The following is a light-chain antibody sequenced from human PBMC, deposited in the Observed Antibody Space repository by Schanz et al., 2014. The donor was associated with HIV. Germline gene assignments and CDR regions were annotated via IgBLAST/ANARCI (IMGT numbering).Light chain of an antibody. Sequence: QSVLTQPASVSGSPGQSITISCTGTSSDVGGYNYVSWYQQHPGKAPKLMIYEVNKRPSGVPDRFSGSKSGNTASLTISGLQAEDEADYYCCSYTTTSTYVFGAGTKLTVL. CDR1: SSDVGGYNY. J-gene: IGLJ1*01. V-gene: IGLV2-14*01. CDR2: EVN. CDR3: CSYTTTSTYV.